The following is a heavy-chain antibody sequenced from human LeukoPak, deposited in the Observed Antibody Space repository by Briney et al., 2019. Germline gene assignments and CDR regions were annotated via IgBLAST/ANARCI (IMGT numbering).Heavy chain of an antibody. CDR2: ISNDGRNN. CDR3: ARARADYYGSGSRIAFDY. D-gene: IGHD3-10*01. Sequence: GGSLRLSCEASGFTFSNYAVHWVRQSPGKGLEWVTAISNDGRNNYYSDSVKGRFTVSRDNSKNTLYLQMNSLRPEDTAIYYCARARADYYGSGSRIAFDYWGRGTLGTVSS. J-gene: IGHJ4*02. V-gene: IGHV3-30*04. CDR1: GFTFSNYA.